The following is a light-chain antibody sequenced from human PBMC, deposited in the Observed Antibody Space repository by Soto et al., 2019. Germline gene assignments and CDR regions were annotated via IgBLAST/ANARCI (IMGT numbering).Light chain of an antibody. CDR2: DVI. CDR3: SSYTSTYTGV. Sequence: QSALTQPASVSGSPGQSITISCTGTSSDVGGYDYVSWYQQHPGKAPKLMIYDVINRPSGVSNRFSGSKSGNTASLTISGLQAEDEADYYCSSYTSTYTGVFGGGTKVTVL. J-gene: IGLJ2*01. CDR1: SSDVGGYDY. V-gene: IGLV2-14*03.